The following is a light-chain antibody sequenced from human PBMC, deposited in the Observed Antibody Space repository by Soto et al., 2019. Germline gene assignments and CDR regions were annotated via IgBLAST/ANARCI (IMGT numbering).Light chain of an antibody. CDR1: QSVNNY. Sequence: EIVLTQSPATLSLSPGERATLSCRASQSVNNYLAWYQQRPGQAPRLLIYDVSNRATGIPARFSGSGSGTDFTLTMSSLEPEDSAVELCQQRRNWPWLTFGGGTRVEIK. CDR2: DVS. CDR3: QQRRNWPWLT. V-gene: IGKV3-11*01. J-gene: IGKJ4*01.